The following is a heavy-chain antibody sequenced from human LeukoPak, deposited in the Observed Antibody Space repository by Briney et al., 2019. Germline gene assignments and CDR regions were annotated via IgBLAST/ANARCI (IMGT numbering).Heavy chain of an antibody. CDR1: GFTFSSYA. CDR3: AKDREPIGDRGRSSWYRIGGSFDP. J-gene: IGHJ5*02. V-gene: IGHV3-23*01. CDR2: ISGSGGST. Sequence: QAGGSLRLSCAASGFTFSSYAMSWVRQARGRGLERVSAISGSGGSTYYADSVKGRFTISRDNSKNTLYLQMNSLRAEDTAVYYCAKDREPIGDRGRSSWYRIGGSFDPWGQGTLVTVSS. D-gene: IGHD6-13*01.